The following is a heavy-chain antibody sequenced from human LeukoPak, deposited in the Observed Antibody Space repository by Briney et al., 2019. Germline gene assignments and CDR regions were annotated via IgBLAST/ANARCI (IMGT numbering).Heavy chain of an antibody. D-gene: IGHD6-19*01. J-gene: IGHJ4*02. V-gene: IGHV3-23*01. CDR3: AKDLIAGYSSGWYPFFDY. CDR1: GFTFSSYG. CDR2: ISGSGGST. Sequence: GGSLRLSCAASGFTFSSYGMSWVRQPPGKGLEWVSAISGSGGSTYYADSVKGRFTISRDNSKNTLHLQMNSLRAEDTAVYYCAKDLIAGYSSGWYPFFDYWGQGTLVTVSS.